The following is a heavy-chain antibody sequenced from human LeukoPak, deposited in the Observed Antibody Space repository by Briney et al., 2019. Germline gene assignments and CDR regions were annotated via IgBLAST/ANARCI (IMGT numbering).Heavy chain of an antibody. CDR3: ARFSVFGNDDY. J-gene: IGHJ4*02. CDR1: GGSFSGYY. Sequence: SETLSLTCAVYGGSFSGYYWSWIRQPPGKGLEWIGGIHHSGSTNYNPSLKSRVTISVDTSKNQFSLKLSSVTAADTAVYYCARFSVFGNDDYWGQGTLVTVSS. V-gene: IGHV4-34*01. CDR2: IHHSGST. D-gene: IGHD3-3*01.